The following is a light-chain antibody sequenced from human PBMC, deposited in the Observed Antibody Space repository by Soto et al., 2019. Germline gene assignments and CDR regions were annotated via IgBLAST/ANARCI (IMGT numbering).Light chain of an antibody. CDR2: GAS. Sequence: DIVVTPSRGTLSLSPVSRPTHSCRPSQSVSSTYFIWYQQKPGQAPRLXIYGASSRATGGPDRFSGGGSGTDFALTISRLEPEDFAVYYCQHFVNSLTWTFGQGTKVDI. V-gene: IGKV3-20*01. J-gene: IGKJ1*01. CDR3: QHFVNSLTWT. CDR1: QSVSSTY.